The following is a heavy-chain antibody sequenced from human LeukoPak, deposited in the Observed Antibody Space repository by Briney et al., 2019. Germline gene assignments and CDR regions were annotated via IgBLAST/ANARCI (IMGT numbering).Heavy chain of an antibody. CDR2: ISYDGSNK. J-gene: IGHJ4*02. Sequence: GGSLRLSCAASGFTFSSYGMHWVRQAPGKGLEWVAVISYDGSNKYYADSVKGRFTISRDNSKNTLYLQMNYLRTGDTAVYYCAREFGHSRWYFDYWGQGALVTVSS. D-gene: IGHD4-23*01. CDR1: GFTFSSYG. CDR3: AREFGHSRWYFDY. V-gene: IGHV3-30*03.